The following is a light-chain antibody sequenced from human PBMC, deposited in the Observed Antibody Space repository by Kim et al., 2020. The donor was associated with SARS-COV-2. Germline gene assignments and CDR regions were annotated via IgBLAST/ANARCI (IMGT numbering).Light chain of an antibody. Sequence: QRVTISCTGSRSNIGAGYDVHWYQQLPGTAPKLLIYGNSNRPSGVPDRFSGSKSGTSASLAITGLQAEDEADYYCQSYDRSLSGWVFGGGTQLTVL. V-gene: IGLV1-40*01. CDR3: QSYDRSLSGWV. CDR2: GNS. CDR1: RSNIGAGYD. J-gene: IGLJ3*02.